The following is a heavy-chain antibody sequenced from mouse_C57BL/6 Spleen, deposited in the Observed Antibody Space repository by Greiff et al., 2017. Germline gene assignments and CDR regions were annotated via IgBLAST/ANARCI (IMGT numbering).Heavy chain of an antibody. CDR3: ARDTTVVATSYFDY. J-gene: IGHJ2*01. Sequence: QVQLQQPGAELVKPGASVKLSCKASGYTFTSYWMHWVKPRPGQGLEWIGMIHPNSGSTNYNEKFKSKATLTVDKSSSTAYMQLSSLTSEDSAVYYCARDTTVVATSYFDYWGQGTTLTVSS. CDR1: GYTFTSYW. V-gene: IGHV1-64*01. CDR2: IHPNSGST. D-gene: IGHD1-1*01.